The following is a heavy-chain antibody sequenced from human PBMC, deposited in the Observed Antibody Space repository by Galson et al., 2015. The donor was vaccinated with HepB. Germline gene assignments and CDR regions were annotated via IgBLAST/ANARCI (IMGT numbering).Heavy chain of an antibody. V-gene: IGHV3-48*03. J-gene: IGHJ4*02. CDR2: ISSNGYMI. CDR1: GFTFGAYE. CDR3: ARDDALWSWYFDS. Sequence: SLRLSCAASGFTFGAYEMNWVRRAPGKGLEWISYISSNGYMIYYAESVKGRFTVSRDNARDSLYLQMNSLRVEDTAVYYCARDDALWSWYFDSWGQGILVTVSS. D-gene: IGHD3-10*01.